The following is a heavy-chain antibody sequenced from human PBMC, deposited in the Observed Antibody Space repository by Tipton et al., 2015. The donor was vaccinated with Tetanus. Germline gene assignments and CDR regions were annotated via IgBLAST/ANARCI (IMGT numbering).Heavy chain of an antibody. J-gene: IGHJ4*02. Sequence: GSLRLSCAASGFTVSSNYMSWVRQAPGKGLEWVSVIYSGGSTYYADSAKGRFTISRDNSKNTLYLQMNSLRAEDTAVYYCAFGDYVEFYFDYWGQGTLVTVSS. CDR1: GFTVSSNY. D-gene: IGHD3-16*01. CDR3: AFGDYVEFYFDY. V-gene: IGHV3-53*01. CDR2: IYSGGST.